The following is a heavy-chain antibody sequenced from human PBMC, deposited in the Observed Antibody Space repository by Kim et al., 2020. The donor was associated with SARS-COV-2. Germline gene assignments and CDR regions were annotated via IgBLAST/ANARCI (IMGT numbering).Heavy chain of an antibody. Sequence: GGSLRLSCAASGFTFSSYDMHWVRQATGKGLEWVSAIGTAGDTYYPGSAKGRFTISRENAQNSWYLQLNSLRAGDTAVYYCPRDRGARGGGSHSWYFDRWGRGTLVTVSS. V-gene: IGHV3-13*04. CDR1: GFTFSSYD. CDR3: PRDRGARGGGSHSWYFDR. J-gene: IGHJ2*01. D-gene: IGHD6-6*01. CDR2: IGTAGDT.